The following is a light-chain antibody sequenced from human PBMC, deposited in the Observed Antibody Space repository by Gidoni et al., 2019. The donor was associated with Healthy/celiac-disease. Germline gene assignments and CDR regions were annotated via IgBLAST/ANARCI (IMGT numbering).Light chain of an antibody. CDR2: VAS. Sequence: DIQLTQSPSSVSASVGDRVPTTCRASHGTCSWLVWYQQKPGKSPKLLIYVASSLQSGVPSRFSGSGSGTDFTLTISSLQPEDFATYYCQQANSFPLTFXXXTKVEIK. J-gene: IGKJ1*01. CDR1: HGTCSW. V-gene: IGKV1-12*01. CDR3: QQANSFPLT.